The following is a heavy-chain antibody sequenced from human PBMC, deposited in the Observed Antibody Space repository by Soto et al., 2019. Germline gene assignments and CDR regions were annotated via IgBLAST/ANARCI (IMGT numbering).Heavy chain of an antibody. CDR2: IYHSGST. CDR3: ARGIYGDFNFDY. V-gene: IGHV4-38-2*01. Sequence: PSETLSLTCAVSGYSISSGYYWGWIRQPPGKGLEWIGSIYHSGSTYYNPSLKSRVTISVDTSKNQFSLKLSSVTAADTAVYYCARGIYGDFNFDYWGQGTLVTV. J-gene: IGHJ4*02. CDR1: GYSISSGYY. D-gene: IGHD4-17*01.